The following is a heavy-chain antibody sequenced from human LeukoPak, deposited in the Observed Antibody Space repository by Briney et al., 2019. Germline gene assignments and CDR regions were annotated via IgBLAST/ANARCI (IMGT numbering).Heavy chain of an antibody. J-gene: IGHJ3*02. Sequence: GGSLRLSCAASGFTFSSYSMNWVRQAPGKGLEWVSSISSSSSYIYYADSVKGRFTISRDNAKNSLYLQMNSLRAEDTAVYYCLLYYYDSSGYYDASGAFDIWGQGTMVTVSS. CDR3: LLYYYDSSGYYDASGAFDI. CDR2: ISSSSSYI. D-gene: IGHD3-22*01. CDR1: GFTFSSYS. V-gene: IGHV3-21*01.